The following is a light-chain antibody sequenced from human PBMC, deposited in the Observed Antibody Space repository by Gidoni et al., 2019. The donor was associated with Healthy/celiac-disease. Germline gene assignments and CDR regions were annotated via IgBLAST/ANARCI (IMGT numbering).Light chain of an antibody. CDR3: QQRSNWPT. J-gene: IGKJ5*01. CDR1: QRFRSY. Sequence: EIVLTQSPATLSVSPGERATLSCRASQRFRSYLAWYQEKPGQAPRLRIYNAPNRATGITARFSGSGSGTDFTLSSSSLDPEDFAVYYCQQRSNWPTFGQXTRLEIK. CDR2: NAP. V-gene: IGKV3-11*01.